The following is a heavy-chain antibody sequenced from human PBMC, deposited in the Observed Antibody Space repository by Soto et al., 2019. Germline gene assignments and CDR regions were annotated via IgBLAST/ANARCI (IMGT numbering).Heavy chain of an antibody. Sequence: SETLSLTCTVSGGSISSYYWSWIRQPPGKGLEWVGYIYYSGSTNYNPSLKSRVTISVDTSKNQFSLKLSSVTAADMAVYYCARDFPYSCGDCEGAFDIWGQGTMVTVSS. CDR1: GGSISSYY. D-gene: IGHD2-21*02. CDR3: ARDFPYSCGDCEGAFDI. V-gene: IGHV4-59*01. CDR2: IYYSGST. J-gene: IGHJ3*02.